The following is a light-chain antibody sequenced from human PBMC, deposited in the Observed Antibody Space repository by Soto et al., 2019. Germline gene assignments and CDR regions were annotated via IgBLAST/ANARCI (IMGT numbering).Light chain of an antibody. CDR1: QSVGRW. J-gene: IGKJ4*01. CDR2: DAS. CDR3: QQASSFPLT. Sequence: DIQMTQSPSTLSASVGDTVTVTCRASQSVGRWLAWYQQKPGKAPKLLIFDASTLENGVPARFSGSRSGPEFSLTISSLQPDDFATYYCQQASSFPLTFGGGTKVEVK. V-gene: IGKV1-5*01.